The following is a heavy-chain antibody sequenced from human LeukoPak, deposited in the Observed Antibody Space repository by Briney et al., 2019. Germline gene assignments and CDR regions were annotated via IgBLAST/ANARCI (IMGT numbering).Heavy chain of an antibody. Sequence: SETLSLTCTVSGGSISSGGYYWSWIRQHPGKGLEWIGYIYYSGGTFYDPSLKSRVTISVDTSKNQFSLRLSSVTAADTAVYYCARGSTSSYYYMDVWGKGTTVTVSS. D-gene: IGHD2-2*01. CDR2: IYYSGGT. CDR3: ARGSTSSYYYMDV. J-gene: IGHJ6*03. CDR1: GGSISSGGYY. V-gene: IGHV4-31*03.